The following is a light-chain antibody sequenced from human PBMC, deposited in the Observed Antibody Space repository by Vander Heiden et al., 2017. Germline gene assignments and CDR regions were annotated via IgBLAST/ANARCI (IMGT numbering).Light chain of an antibody. CDR1: SSNLGAGCN. J-gene: IGLJ3*02. Sequence: QSVVTQPPSVSGDLGQRVTMSCLGTSSNLGAGCNVHWYQHLPGRAPTLLIYGNFNRASGVPDRFSASKSGASASLDISGVQPDDEADYYCQAYDSSLGAWVFGGGTKLTVL. V-gene: IGLV1-40*03. CDR2: GNF. CDR3: QAYDSSLGAWV.